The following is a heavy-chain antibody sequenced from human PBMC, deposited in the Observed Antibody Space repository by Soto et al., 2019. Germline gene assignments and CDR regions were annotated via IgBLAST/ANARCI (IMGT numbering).Heavy chain of an antibody. CDR1: RYTFTSYT. CDR2: INAGNGNT. V-gene: IGHV1-3*01. CDR3: ARGPLSGTANLFDY. J-gene: IGHJ4*02. Sequence: ASVKVSCKASRYTFTSYTIHWVRQAPGQRLEWMGWINAGNGNTKYSQKFQGRVSLTRDTSASTAYLELSSLRSEDTAVYYCARGPLSGTANLFDYWGQGALVTVSS. D-gene: IGHD1-1*01.